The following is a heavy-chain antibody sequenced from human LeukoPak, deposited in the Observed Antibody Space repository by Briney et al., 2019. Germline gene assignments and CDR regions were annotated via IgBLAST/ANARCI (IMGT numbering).Heavy chain of an antibody. D-gene: IGHD6-19*01. CDR3: ARDRDGSGWYGY. CDR1: GYTFTSYG. V-gene: IGHV1-18*01. J-gene: IGHJ4*02. CDR2: ISAYNGNT. Sequence: ASVKVSCKASGYTFTSYGISWVRQAPGQGLEWMGWISAYNGNTNYAQKLRGRVTMTTDTSTSTAYMELGSLRSDDTAVYYCARDRDGSGWYGYWGQGTLVTVSS.